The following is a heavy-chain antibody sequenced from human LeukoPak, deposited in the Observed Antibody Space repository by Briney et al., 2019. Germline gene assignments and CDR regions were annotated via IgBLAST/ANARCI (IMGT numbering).Heavy chain of an antibody. CDR1: VYTFNRYG. D-gene: IGHD4-17*01. J-gene: IGHJ4*02. Sequence: ASVKVSFKSSVYTFNRYGITWVRQAPGQGLEGMGWMSVYNGNTNYAQKLQGRVTMTTDTSTSTAYMELRSLRSDDTAMYYCERXYGXGVTVMISDDYWGQGTLVTVSS. V-gene: IGHV1-18*01. CDR2: MSVYNGNT. CDR3: ERXYGXGVTVMISDDY.